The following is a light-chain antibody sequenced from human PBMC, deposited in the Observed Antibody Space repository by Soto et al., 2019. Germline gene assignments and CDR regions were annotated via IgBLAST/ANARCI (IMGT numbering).Light chain of an antibody. Sequence: DIQTTQSPSTLSASVGDRVTITCRASQSISSWLAWYQQKPGKAPKLLIYKASSLESGVPSRFSDSGSGTEFTLTISSLQPDDFATYYCQQYNSYSWTFGQGTKVEIK. J-gene: IGKJ1*01. CDR3: QQYNSYSWT. CDR1: QSISSW. V-gene: IGKV1-5*03. CDR2: KAS.